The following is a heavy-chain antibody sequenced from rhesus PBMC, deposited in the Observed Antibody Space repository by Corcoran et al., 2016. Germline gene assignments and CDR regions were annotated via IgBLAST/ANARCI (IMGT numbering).Heavy chain of an antibody. CDR1: GGAISSNY. V-gene: IGHV4-173*01. D-gene: IGHD3-3*01. J-gene: IGHJ4*01. Sequence: QLQLQESGPGLVKPSETLSLTCAVSGGAISSNYWSWIRPPRGKVLEWIGRISGSGGSTDYNPSLKSRVTISTDTSKNQFSLKLSSVTAADTAVYYCARGFTIFGLVITPPFDYWGQGVLVTVSS. CDR2: ISGSGGST. CDR3: ARGFTIFGLVITPPFDY.